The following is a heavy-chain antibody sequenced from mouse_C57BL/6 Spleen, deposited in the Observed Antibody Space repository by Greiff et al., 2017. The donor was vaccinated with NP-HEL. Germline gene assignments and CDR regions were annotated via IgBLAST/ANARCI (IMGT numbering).Heavy chain of an antibody. CDR2: ISDGGSYT. V-gene: IGHV5-4*01. CDR3: SRPYDYDEEFFAY. J-gene: IGHJ3*01. Sequence: EVQGVESGRGLVKPGGSLKLSCAASGFTFSSYAMSWVRQTPGKRLEWVATISDGGSYTYYPANVKGPLTISRDNAKNNLYLQMSHLKSEDASFYDCSRPYDYDEEFFAYWGQGTLVTVSA. CDR1: GFTFSSYA. D-gene: IGHD2-4*01.